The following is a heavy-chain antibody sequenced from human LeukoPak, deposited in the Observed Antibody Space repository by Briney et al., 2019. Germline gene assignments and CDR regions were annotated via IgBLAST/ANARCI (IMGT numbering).Heavy chain of an antibody. D-gene: IGHD3-10*01. Sequence: SETLSLTCTVSGGSISSYYWSWIRQPPGKGLEWIGYIYYSGSTNYNPSLKSRVTISVDTSKNQFSLKLSSVTAADTAVYYCAGSGSYSRPYYFDYWGQGTLVTVSS. CDR1: GGSISSYY. V-gene: IGHV4-59*01. CDR3: AGSGSYSRPYYFDY. CDR2: IYYSGST. J-gene: IGHJ4*02.